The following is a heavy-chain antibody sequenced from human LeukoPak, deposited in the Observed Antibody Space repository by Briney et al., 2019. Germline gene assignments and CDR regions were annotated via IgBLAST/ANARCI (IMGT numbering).Heavy chain of an antibody. V-gene: IGHV4-61*02. J-gene: IGHJ4*02. CDR3: ARFPGIAVAGSYYFDY. CDR1: GGSISSVSYY. D-gene: IGHD6-19*01. CDR2: IYTSGST. Sequence: SETLSLTCTASGGSISSVSYYWSWIRQPAGKGLDWIGRIYTSGSTNYNPSRKSRVTISVDTSKNQSFLKLSYVTAADTAVFYCARFPGIAVAGSYYFDYWGQGTLVTVSS.